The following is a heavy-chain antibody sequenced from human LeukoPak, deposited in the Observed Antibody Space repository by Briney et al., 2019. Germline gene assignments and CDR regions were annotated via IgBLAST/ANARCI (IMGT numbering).Heavy chain of an antibody. D-gene: IGHD1-26*01. CDR2: ISYSGT. Sequence: SETLSLTCTVSGGSLSIIDYYWGWIRQPPGTGLEWIGSISYSGTYYNPSLRSRLTISVDTPKNQFSLKLTSVTAADTAVYYCARRTSNPVGAIDCWGQGTLVTGSS. J-gene: IGHJ4*02. V-gene: IGHV4-39*01. CDR3: ARRTSNPVGAIDC. CDR1: GGSLSIIDYY.